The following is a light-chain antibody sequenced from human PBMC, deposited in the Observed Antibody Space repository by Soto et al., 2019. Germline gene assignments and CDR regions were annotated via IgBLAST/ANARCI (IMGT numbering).Light chain of an antibody. CDR3: QTWGTGSWV. Sequence: QSVLTQSPSASASLGASVKLTCTLSSGHSSYAIAWHQQQPEKGPRYLMILNSDGSHIKGDGIPDRFSGSSSGAERYLTISSLQSEDEADYYCQTWGTGSWVFGGGTKVTVL. J-gene: IGLJ3*02. CDR1: SGHSSYA. CDR2: LNSDGSH. V-gene: IGLV4-69*01.